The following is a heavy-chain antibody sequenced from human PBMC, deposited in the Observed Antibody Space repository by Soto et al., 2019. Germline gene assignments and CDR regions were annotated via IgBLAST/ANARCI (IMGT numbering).Heavy chain of an antibody. D-gene: IGHD1-26*01. CDR2: MEPSTGRT. CDR3: ARGVSAGVDY. V-gene: IGHV1-8*01. CDR1: GYSYTSLD. J-gene: IGHJ4*02. Sequence: GASVKVSCKASGYSYTSLDINGVRQTAGQGLEWMGWMEPSTGRTGYAQKFQGRVTMTRDTSINTAYMELPTLTSDDTAFYYCARGVSAGVDYWGQGTLVTVSS.